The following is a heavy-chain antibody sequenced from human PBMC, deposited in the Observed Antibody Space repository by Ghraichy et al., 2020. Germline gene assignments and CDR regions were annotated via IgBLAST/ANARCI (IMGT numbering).Heavy chain of an antibody. CDR1: GGTFSSYA. CDR3: ASLVGRIDVYAFDI. Sequence: SVKVSCKASGGTFSSYAISWVRQAPGQGLEWMGGIIPIFGTANYAQKFQGRVTITADESTSTAYMELSSLRSEDTAVYYCASLVGRIDVYAFDIWGQGTMVTVSS. CDR2: IIPIFGTA. J-gene: IGHJ3*02. V-gene: IGHV1-69*13. D-gene: IGHD1-26*01.